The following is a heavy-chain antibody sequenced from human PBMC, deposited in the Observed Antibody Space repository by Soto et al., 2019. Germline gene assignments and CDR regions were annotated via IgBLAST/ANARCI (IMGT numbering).Heavy chain of an antibody. V-gene: IGHV4-61*03. Sequence: HVQLQESGPGLVKPSETLSLTCTVSGESVSSGTYFWTWIRQAPGKGLDWIGYISHSETTDFKPSLNSRVTLSIDTSTNHFSLKLSSVTAADTAVYYCVRYNYRSGVPDPWGQGTLVTVSS. CDR2: ISHSETT. CDR3: VRYNYRSGVPDP. J-gene: IGHJ5*02. CDR1: GESVSSGTYF. D-gene: IGHD3-10*01.